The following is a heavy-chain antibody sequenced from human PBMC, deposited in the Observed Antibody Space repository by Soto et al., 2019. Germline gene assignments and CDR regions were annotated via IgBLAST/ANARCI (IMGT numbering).Heavy chain of an antibody. Sequence: GGSLRLSCAASGFSFISYGMHWVRQAPGKGPEWVAGISYDGSNKYYRDSVKGRFTVSRDNSKNTVYLQMNSLGAEDTAVYYCAKDSYYYDSSGYYIFVHWGLGTLVAVS. D-gene: IGHD3-22*01. CDR2: ISYDGSNK. CDR1: GFSFISYG. V-gene: IGHV3-30*18. CDR3: AKDSYYYDSSGYYIFVH. J-gene: IGHJ4*02.